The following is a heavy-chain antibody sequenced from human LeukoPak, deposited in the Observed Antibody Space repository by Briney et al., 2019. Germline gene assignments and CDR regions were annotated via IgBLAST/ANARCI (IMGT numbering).Heavy chain of an antibody. CDR3: STELAWNY. Sequence: ASVKVSCKAFVHTLKALSFHSVRQAPGKGLEWLGGFDPEDDERMYAPKFQGRVTVTEDNSIDTAYMELTSLSSDDTGVYYCSTELAWNYWGKGTLVTVSS. J-gene: IGHJ4*02. CDR2: FDPEDDER. V-gene: IGHV1-24*01. CDR1: VHTLKALS. D-gene: IGHD1-1*01.